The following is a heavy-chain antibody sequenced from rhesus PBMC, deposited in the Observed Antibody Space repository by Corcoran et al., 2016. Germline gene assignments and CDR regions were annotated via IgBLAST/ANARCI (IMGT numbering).Heavy chain of an antibody. J-gene: IGHJ4*01. Sequence: QVPLPGSGPGLVTLSATLSVTCAVFGGACGAGDWWVWPRAAPRRGLEWIGYINATSTTSYNNPLNKSVITTTDKSSKKQSPLKLSPGTAEDAAVYYGPGEECSYGYGSDYWGQGVLVTVSS. D-gene: IGHD5-36*01. V-gene: IGHV4S18*01. CDR3: PGEECSYGYGSDY. CDR2: INATSTTS. CDR1: GGACGAGDW.